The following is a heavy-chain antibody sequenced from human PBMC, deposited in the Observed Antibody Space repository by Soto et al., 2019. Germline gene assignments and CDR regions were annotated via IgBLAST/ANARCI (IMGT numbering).Heavy chain of an antibody. CDR2: NSAYNGNT. CDR3: ARALWHSSCWYGVDY. D-gene: IGHD6-13*01. V-gene: IGHV1-18*01. Sequence: QVQLVQYGAEVKKPGASVKVSCKASGYTFTSYGISWVRQAPGQGLEWLGWNSAYNGNTNYAQKLQGRVTMTTDTSTSTAYMELRSLRSDDTAVYYCARALWHSSCWYGVDYWGQGTLVTVSS. J-gene: IGHJ4*02. CDR1: GYTFTSYG.